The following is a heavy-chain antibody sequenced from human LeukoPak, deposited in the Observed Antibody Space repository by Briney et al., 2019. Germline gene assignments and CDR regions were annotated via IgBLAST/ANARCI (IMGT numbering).Heavy chain of an antibody. Sequence: ASVKVSCKASGYTFTGYYMHWVRQAPGQGLEWMGWINPNSGGTNYAQKFQGRVTMTRDTSISTAYMELSRLRSDDTAVYYCARDPLAYCGGDCLLLDPWGQGTLVTVSS. CDR3: ARDPLAYCGGDCLLLDP. V-gene: IGHV1-2*02. CDR2: INPNSGGT. D-gene: IGHD2-21*01. CDR1: GYTFTGYY. J-gene: IGHJ5*02.